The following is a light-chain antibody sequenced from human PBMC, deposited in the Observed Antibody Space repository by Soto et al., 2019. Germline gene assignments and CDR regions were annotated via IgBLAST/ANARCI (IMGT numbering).Light chain of an antibody. CDR2: KAS. CDR1: QSISSW. J-gene: IGKJ4*01. Sequence: DIPMTQSPSTLSESLGDRVTITCRASQSISSWLAWYQQKPGKAPNLLIYKASSLESGVPSRFSGSGSGTEFTLTISSLQPDDFASYYCQQYNSYPLTFGGGTKVEIK. CDR3: QQYNSYPLT. V-gene: IGKV1-5*03.